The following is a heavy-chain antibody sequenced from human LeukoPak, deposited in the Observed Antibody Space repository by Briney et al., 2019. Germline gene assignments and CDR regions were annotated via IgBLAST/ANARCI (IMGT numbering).Heavy chain of an antibody. J-gene: IGHJ4*02. Sequence: PGGSLRLSCAASGFTFSSYSMNWVRQAPGKGLEWVSYISSSSSTIYYADSVKGRFTISRDNAKNSLYLQMNSLRAEDTAVYYCAQMGRGSVYQPLDYWGQGTLVTVSS. CDR3: AQMGRGSVYQPLDY. V-gene: IGHV3-48*01. D-gene: IGHD3-10*01. CDR1: GFTFSSYS. CDR2: ISSSSSTI.